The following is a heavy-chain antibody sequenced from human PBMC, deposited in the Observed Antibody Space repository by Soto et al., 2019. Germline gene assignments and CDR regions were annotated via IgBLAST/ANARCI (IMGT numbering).Heavy chain of an antibody. D-gene: IGHD6-13*01. CDR3: ARDRGEQPLIYSYYGMDV. CDR2: IIPSFGTA. CDR1: GGTFSSYA. Sequence: QVQLVQSGAEVKKPGSSVKVSCKASGGTFSSYAISWVRQAPGQGLEWMGGIIPSFGTANYAQKFQGRVTITADESTSTASMVLSSLRSEDTAVYYCARDRGEQPLIYSYYGMDVWAQGTTGTVSS. J-gene: IGHJ6*02. V-gene: IGHV1-69*12.